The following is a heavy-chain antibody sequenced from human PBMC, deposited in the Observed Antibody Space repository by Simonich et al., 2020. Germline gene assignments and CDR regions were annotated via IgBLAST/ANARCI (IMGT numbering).Heavy chain of an antibody. CDR1: GFTFSSYS. D-gene: IGHD5-18*01. J-gene: IGHJ4*02. Sequence: EVQLVESGGGLVKPGGSLRLSCAASGFTFSSYSMNWVRQAPGKGLGWVSSISSSNIYIYDADSVKGRFTISRDNAKNSLYLQMNSLRAEDTAVYYCARDVDTAMVFDYWGQGTLVTVSS. V-gene: IGHV3-21*01. CDR2: ISSSNIYI. CDR3: ARDVDTAMVFDY.